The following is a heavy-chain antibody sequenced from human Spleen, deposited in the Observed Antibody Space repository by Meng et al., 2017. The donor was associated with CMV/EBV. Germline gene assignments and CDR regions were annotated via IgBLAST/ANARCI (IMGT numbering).Heavy chain of an antibody. CDR2: INPETGDA. J-gene: IGHJ6*02. CDR3: ARERYLVPAASPDYYYYGMDV. Sequence: ASVKVSCKASGYTFIGYYMHWMRQAPGQGLERMGWINPETGDANYAQKFQGRVTMTRDTFITTAYMEVSRLRSDDTAVYYCARERYLVPAASPDYYYYGMDVWGQGTTVTVSS. V-gene: IGHV1-2*02. D-gene: IGHD2-2*01. CDR1: GYTFIGYY.